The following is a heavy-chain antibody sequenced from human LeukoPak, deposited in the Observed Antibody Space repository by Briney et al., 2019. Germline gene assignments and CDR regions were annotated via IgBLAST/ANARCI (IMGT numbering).Heavy chain of an antibody. CDR1: GLTFSSYG. D-gene: IGHD6-13*01. CDR2: ISYDGSNK. J-gene: IGHJ4*02. CDR3: AKGRVAAAGTGFGFDY. Sequence: PGRSLRLSCAASGLTFSSYGMHWVRQAPGKGLEWVAVISYDGSNKYYADSVKGRFTISRDNSKNTLYLQMNSLRAEDTAVYYCAKGRVAAAGTGFGFDYWGQGPLVTVSS. V-gene: IGHV3-30*18.